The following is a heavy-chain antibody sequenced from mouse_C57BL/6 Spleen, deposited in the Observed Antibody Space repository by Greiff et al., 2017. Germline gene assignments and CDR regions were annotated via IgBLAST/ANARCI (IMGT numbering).Heavy chain of an antibody. D-gene: IGHD2-2*01. CDR2: ISSGSSTI. V-gene: IGHV5-17*01. CDR1: GFTFSDYG. Sequence: VQLKESGGGLVKPGGSLKLSCAASGFTFSDYGMHWVRQAPEKGLEWVAYISSGSSTIYYADTVKGRFTISRDNAKNTLFLQMTSLRSEDTAMYYCARLGGYDGGRTYAMDYWGQGTSVTVSS. J-gene: IGHJ4*01. CDR3: ARLGGYDGGRTYAMDY.